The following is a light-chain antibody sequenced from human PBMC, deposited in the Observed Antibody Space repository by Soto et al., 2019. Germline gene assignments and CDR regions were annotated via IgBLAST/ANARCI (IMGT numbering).Light chain of an antibody. CDR1: QILLHSNGYNY. Sequence: DIVMTQPTLSLPVTPGEPASISCRSSQILLHSNGYNYLDWYLQKPGQSPQLLIYLGSNRASGVPDRFSGSGSGTDFTLSISTVEAGDVGVYYCMQALQAPITFGQGTRLEI. CDR3: MQALQAPIT. CDR2: LGS. J-gene: IGKJ5*01. V-gene: IGKV2-28*01.